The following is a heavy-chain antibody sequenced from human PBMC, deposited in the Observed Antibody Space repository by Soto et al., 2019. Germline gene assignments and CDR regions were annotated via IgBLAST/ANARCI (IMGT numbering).Heavy chain of an antibody. CDR2: IYPADSDT. CDR3: ASPIGYNQYFDY. CDR1: GYSFTNNW. J-gene: IGHJ4*02. D-gene: IGHD6-25*01. V-gene: IGHV5-51*01. Sequence: PGESLKISCKGSGYSFTNNWIGWVRQMPGKGLEWMGIIYPADSDTRYSPSFQGQVTISVDRSISTAYLQWSSLKDSDTAMYYCASPIGYNQYFDYWGQRTLVTVSS.